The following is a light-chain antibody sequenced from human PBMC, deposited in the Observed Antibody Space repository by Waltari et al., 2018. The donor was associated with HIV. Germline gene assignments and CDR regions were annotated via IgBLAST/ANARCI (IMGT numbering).Light chain of an antibody. CDR1: NTDIGLYNL. J-gene: IGLJ2*01. CDR2: GVN. CDR3: SSYTNSDILL. Sequence: QSALTQPASVSGSPGQSITISCTGANTDIGLYNLVSWYRQHPDKAPQLVIYGVNTRPSGVSDRFSCSKSGNTASLTISSLQAEDEADYYCSSYTNSDILLFGGGTKLTVL. V-gene: IGLV2-14*01.